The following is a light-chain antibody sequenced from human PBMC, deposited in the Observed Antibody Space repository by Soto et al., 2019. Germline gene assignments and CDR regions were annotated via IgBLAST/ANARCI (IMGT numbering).Light chain of an antibody. CDR3: QQYNKWPLT. V-gene: IGKV3-15*01. CDR1: QSVSSN. Sequence: EIMMTQSPGTLSASPGERATLSCRASQSVSSNLAWYQQKPGQAPRLLIYAVSTRASGIPARFSGSGSGPEFYLTSSSLQSEDFAFYYCQQYNKWPLTFGQGTKGEIK. J-gene: IGKJ1*01. CDR2: AVS.